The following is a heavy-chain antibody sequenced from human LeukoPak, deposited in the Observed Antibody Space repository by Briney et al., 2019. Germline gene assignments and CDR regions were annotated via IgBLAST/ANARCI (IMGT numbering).Heavy chain of an antibody. Sequence: PGGSLRLSCAASGFTFSNNAMSWVRRMPGKGLEWMGKIDPSDSYTNYSPSFQGHVTISADKSISTAYLQWSSLKASDTAMYYCARAPDSDSGYDYFDYWGQGTLVTVSS. CDR2: IDPSDSYT. J-gene: IGHJ4*02. CDR1: GFTFSNNA. V-gene: IGHV5-10-1*01. D-gene: IGHD5-12*01. CDR3: ARAPDSDSGYDYFDY.